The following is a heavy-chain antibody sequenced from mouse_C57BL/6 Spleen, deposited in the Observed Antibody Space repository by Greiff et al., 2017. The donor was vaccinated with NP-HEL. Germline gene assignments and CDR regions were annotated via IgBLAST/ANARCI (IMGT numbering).Heavy chain of an antibody. CDR3: TRQPTVVRWYFDV. CDR1: GYTFTDYE. CDR2: IDPETGGT. V-gene: IGHV1-15*01. Sequence: QVQLQQSGAELVRPGASVTLSCKASGYTFTDYEMHWVKQTPVHGLEWIGAIDPETGGTAYNQKFKGKAILTADKSSSTAYMELRSLTSEDSAVYYCTRQPTVVRWYFDVWGTGTTVTVSS. J-gene: IGHJ1*03. D-gene: IGHD1-1*01.